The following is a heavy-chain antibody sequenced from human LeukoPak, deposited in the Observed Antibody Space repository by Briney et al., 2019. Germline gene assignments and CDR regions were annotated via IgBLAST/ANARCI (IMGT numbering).Heavy chain of an antibody. D-gene: IGHD1-14*01. J-gene: IGHJ2*01. Sequence: GESLKISCAASGFTFSSYSMNWVRQAPGKGLEWVSSISSSSSYIYYADSVKGRFTISRDNAKNSLYLQMNSLRAEDTAVYYCARDPPRSQNLRYFDLWGRGTLVTVSS. CDR1: GFTFSSYS. CDR2: ISSSSSYI. CDR3: ARDPPRSQNLRYFDL. V-gene: IGHV3-21*01.